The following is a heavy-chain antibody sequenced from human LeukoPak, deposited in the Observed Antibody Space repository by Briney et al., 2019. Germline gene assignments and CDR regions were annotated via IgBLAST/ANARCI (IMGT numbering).Heavy chain of an antibody. D-gene: IGHD3-16*01. V-gene: IGHV1-46*01. Sequence: ASVKVSCKASGYTFTTYYIHWVRQAPGQGLEWMGIINPTGGSTNYAQQFQGRITMTRDTSTRTVFMELNSLRSEDTAVYYCARGGADYYDGPAYYQNFDLWGQGTRVTVSS. CDR1: GYTFTTYY. J-gene: IGHJ1*01. CDR3: ARGGADYYDGPAYYQNFDL. CDR2: INPTGGST.